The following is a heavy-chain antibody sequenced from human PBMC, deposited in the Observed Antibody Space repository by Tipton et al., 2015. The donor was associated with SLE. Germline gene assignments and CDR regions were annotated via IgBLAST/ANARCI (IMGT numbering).Heavy chain of an antibody. CDR3: ARGLGVVVAVAFDI. J-gene: IGHJ3*02. Sequence: TLSLTCAVYGGSFSGYYWSWIRQPPGKGLEWIGEINHSGNTNQNPSLKSRVTISVDTSKNQFSLKLSSVTAADTAVYYCARGLGVVVAVAFDIWGQGTMVTVSS. CDR1: GGSFSGYY. D-gene: IGHD2-15*01. CDR2: INHSGNT. V-gene: IGHV4-34*01.